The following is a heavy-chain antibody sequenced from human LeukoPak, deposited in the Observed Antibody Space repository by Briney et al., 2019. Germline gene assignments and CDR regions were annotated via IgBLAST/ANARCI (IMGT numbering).Heavy chain of an antibody. V-gene: IGHV4-31*03. CDR3: ARGVSYDSLTGYYPYFDY. J-gene: IGHJ4*02. CDR2: IYYSGST. Sequence: PSETLSLTCTVSGGSISSGGYYWSWIRQHPGKGLEWIGYIYYSGSTYYNPSLKSRVTISVDTSKNQFSLKLSSVTAADTAVYYCARGVSYDSLTGYYPYFDYWGQGTLVTVSS. CDR1: GGSISSGGYY. D-gene: IGHD3-9*01.